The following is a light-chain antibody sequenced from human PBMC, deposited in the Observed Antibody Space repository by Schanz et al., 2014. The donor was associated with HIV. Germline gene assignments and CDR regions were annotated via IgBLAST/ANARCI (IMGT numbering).Light chain of an antibody. V-gene: IGKV1-9*01. CDR1: QDISTY. J-gene: IGKJ3*01. CDR3: QQANSFPFT. Sequence: IQLTQSPSSLSASVGDRVTVTCRASQDISTYLAWYQQKPGKAPNLLIYAASTLQSGVPLRFSGSGSGTDFTLTISSLQPEDSATYYCQQANSFPFTFGPGTKVEI. CDR2: AAS.